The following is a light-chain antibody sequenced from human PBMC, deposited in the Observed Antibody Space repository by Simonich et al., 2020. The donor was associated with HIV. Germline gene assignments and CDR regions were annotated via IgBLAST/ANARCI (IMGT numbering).Light chain of an antibody. Sequence: SYELTQPPSVSVSPGQTARISCSGEALPNQFAYWYQQKPGQGPWRVMVKDTERPPAIPERFSGASSGTAVTLTISGVQAEDEADYYCQSADSSGTHRVFGGGTKLTVL. CDR2: KDT. CDR1: ALPNQF. V-gene: IGLV3-25*03. CDR3: QSADSSGTHRV. J-gene: IGLJ2*01.